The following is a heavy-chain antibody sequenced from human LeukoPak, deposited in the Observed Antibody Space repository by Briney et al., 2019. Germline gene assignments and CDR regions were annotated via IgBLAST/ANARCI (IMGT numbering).Heavy chain of an antibody. CDR1: GGSISSSSYY. Sequence: SETLSLTCTVSGGSISSSSYYWGWIRQPPGKGLEWIGSIYYSGSTYYNPSLKSRVTISVDTSKNQFSLKLSSVTAADTAVYYCARTGYSGSPPGYWGQGTLVTVSS. J-gene: IGHJ4*02. V-gene: IGHV4-39*07. CDR2: IYYSGST. CDR3: ARTGYSGSPPGY. D-gene: IGHD1-26*01.